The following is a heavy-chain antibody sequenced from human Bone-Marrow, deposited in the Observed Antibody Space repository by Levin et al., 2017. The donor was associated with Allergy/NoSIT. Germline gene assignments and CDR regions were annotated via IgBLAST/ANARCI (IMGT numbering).Heavy chain of an antibody. CDR3: ARAHPYSSSWYGAFDY. CDR1: GSTVSSDY. J-gene: IGHJ4*02. V-gene: IGHV3-66*02. CDR2: IFGGGST. Sequence: GGSLRLSCAVSGSTVSSDYMSWVRQAPGKGLEWVSIIFGGGSTYYADSVKGRFIISRDNSKNTLYLQVNSLRDEDTAVYYCARAHPYSSSWYGAFDYWGQGTPVTVSS. D-gene: IGHD6-13*01.